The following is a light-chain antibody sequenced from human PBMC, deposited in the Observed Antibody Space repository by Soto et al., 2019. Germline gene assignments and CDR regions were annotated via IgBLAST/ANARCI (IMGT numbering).Light chain of an antibody. CDR3: QQYNNWPPWT. J-gene: IGKJ1*01. CDR2: SAS. Sequence: EIVMTQSPATLSVSPGERATLSCRASQSVGINLAWYQKKPGQPPRLLIYSASTRDTGVPARFSGSGSGTDFTLTISSLQSEDFAVYFCQQYNNWPPWTFGQGTTVEVK. V-gene: IGKV3-15*01. CDR1: QSVGIN.